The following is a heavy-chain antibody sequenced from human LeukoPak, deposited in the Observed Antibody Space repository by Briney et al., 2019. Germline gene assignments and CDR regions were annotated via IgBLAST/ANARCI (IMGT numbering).Heavy chain of an antibody. CDR1: SYSIRNGYY. J-gene: IGHJ4*02. D-gene: IGHD1-26*01. Sequence: PSETLSHTCNVSSYSIRNGYYWGWVRQSPGKGLEWIGSIYYTGITYYNPSLKSRVTISIDTSKNQFSLKLTSVTATDTAVYYCARESALGVERVGGYFDYWGQGALVTVFS. V-gene: IGHV4-38-2*02. CDR2: IYYTGIT. CDR3: ARESALGVERVGGYFDY.